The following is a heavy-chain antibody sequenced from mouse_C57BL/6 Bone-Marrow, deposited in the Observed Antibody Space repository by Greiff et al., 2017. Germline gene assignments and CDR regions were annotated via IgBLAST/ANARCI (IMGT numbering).Heavy chain of an antibody. CDR1: GYTFTSYW. CDR2: IDPSDSYT. J-gene: IGHJ4*01. CDR3: ARNYDLYYAMDY. Sequence: QVQLKQPGAELVKPGASVKLSCKASGYTFTSYWMQWVKQRPGQGLEWIGEIDPSDSYTNYNQKFKGKATLTVDTSSRPAYMQLSSLTSEDSAVYYCARNYDLYYAMDYWGQGTSVTVSS. D-gene: IGHD2-4*01. V-gene: IGHV1-50*01.